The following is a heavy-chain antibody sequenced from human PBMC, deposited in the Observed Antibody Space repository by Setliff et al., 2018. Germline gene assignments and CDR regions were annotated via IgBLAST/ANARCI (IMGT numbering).Heavy chain of an antibody. CDR2: VSPIDDGKP. V-gene: IGHV1-8*01. CDR3: VRGRDGYNANAYEI. J-gene: IGHJ3*02. D-gene: IGHD5-12*01. Sequence: GASVKVSCKASGYSFTSYDINWVRLAAGQGLEWMGWVSPIDDGKPGYAQKFQGRVTITWVTSISTAYMELSSLRSEDTAVYYCVRGRDGYNANAYEIWGQGTMVTVSS. CDR1: GYSFTSYD.